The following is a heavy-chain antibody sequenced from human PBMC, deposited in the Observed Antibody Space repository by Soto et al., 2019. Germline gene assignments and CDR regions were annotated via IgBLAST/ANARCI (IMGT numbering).Heavy chain of an antibody. CDR1: GYTLTSHG. D-gene: IGHD3-22*01. J-gene: IGHJ4*02. V-gene: IGHV1-2*04. CDR2: INPNSGGT. Sequence: SVKVCWKASGYTLTSHGISWVRQAPGQGLEWMGWINPNSGGTNYAQKFQGWVTMTRDTSISTAYMELNRDDTAVYYCARAHSSSDDFDYWGQRTLVTVSS. CDR3: ARAHSSSDDFDY.